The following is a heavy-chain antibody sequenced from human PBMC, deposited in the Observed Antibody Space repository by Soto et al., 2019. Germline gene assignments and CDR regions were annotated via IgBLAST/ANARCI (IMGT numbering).Heavy chain of an antibody. CDR1: GFTFSSYA. Sequence: QVQLVESGGGVVQPGRSLRLSCAASGFTFSSYAMHWVRQAPGKGLEWVAVISYDGSHKNYGDSVKGRFTISRDHSQNTVYLQMNSLRGEDTAVYYCARDPYGGTSLYFDYWRQGTRVTVSS. CDR2: ISYDGSHK. V-gene: IGHV3-30*14. J-gene: IGHJ4*02. D-gene: IGHD2-15*01. CDR3: ARDPYGGTSLYFDY.